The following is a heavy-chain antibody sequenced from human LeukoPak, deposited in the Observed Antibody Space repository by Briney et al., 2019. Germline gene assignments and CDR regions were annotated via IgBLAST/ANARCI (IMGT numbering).Heavy chain of an antibody. V-gene: IGHV3-74*01. CDR2: INSDGSST. CDR3: AKIGVDGYNYYYYYMDV. CDR1: GFTFSSYW. D-gene: IGHD5-24*01. Sequence: GGSLRLSCAASGFTFSSYWMHWVRQAPGKGLVWVSRINSDGSSTSYADSVKGRFTISRDNAKNTLYLQMNSLRAEDTAVYYCAKIGVDGYNYYYYYMDVWGKGTTVTISS. J-gene: IGHJ6*03.